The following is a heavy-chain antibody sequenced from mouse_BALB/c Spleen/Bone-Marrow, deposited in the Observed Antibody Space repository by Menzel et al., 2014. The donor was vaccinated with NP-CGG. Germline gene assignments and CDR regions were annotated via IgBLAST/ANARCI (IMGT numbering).Heavy chain of an antibody. D-gene: IGHD1-1*01. CDR2: INPYNDGT. CDR1: GYTFISYV. CDR3: ARRDYYGSSFYWYFDV. Sequence: VQLKQSGPELVKPGASVKMSCKASGYTFISYVMHWVKQKPGQGLEWIGYINPYNDGTKYNEKFKGKATLTSDKSSSTAYMELSNLTSEDSAVYYCARRDYYGSSFYWYFDVWGAGTTVTVSS. J-gene: IGHJ1*01. V-gene: IGHV1-14*01.